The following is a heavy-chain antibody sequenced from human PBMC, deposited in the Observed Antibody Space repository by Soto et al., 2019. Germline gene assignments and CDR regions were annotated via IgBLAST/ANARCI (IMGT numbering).Heavy chain of an antibody. V-gene: IGHV1-18*01. Sequence: ASVKVSCKASGYTFTNYAINWVRQAPGQGLEWMGWISAYNGNTNYAQKLQGRVTMTTDTSTTTAYMELRSLKSDDTAVYYCARGRHDRSLSRAEYFQRWGQGTLVTVSS. CDR2: ISAYNGNT. J-gene: IGHJ1*01. CDR1: GYTFTNYA. CDR3: ARGRHDRSLSRAEYFQR.